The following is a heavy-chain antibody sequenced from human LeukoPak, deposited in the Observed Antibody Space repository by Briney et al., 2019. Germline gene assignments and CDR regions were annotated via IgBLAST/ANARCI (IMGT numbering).Heavy chain of an antibody. Sequence: PGGSLRLSCAASEFTFSSYSMNWVRQAPGKGLEWVSYISSGSGTIYYADSVKGRFTISRDNAKNSLYLQMNSLRAEDTAVYYCARDPLIVGASAGFDYWGQGTLVTVSS. D-gene: IGHD1-26*01. V-gene: IGHV3-48*01. CDR1: EFTFSSYS. CDR3: ARDPLIVGASAGFDY. J-gene: IGHJ4*02. CDR2: ISSGSGTI.